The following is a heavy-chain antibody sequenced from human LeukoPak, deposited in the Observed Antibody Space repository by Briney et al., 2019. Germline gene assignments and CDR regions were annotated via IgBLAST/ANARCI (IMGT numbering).Heavy chain of an antibody. Sequence: GGSLGLSCAASGFTFSSYGMHWVRQAPGKGLEWVAVIWYDGSNKYYADSVKGRFTISRDNSKNTLYLQMNSLRAEDTAVYYCARGSLSSSSWYGVDYWGQGTLVTVSS. CDR1: GFTFSSYG. CDR3: ARGSLSSSSWYGVDY. J-gene: IGHJ4*02. D-gene: IGHD6-13*01. CDR2: IWYDGSNK. V-gene: IGHV3-33*01.